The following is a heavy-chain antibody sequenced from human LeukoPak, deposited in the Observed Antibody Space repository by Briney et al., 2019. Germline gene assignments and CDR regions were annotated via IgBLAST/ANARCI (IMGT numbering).Heavy chain of an antibody. J-gene: IGHJ6*02. CDR3: ARDVYNCSSTSCYFDYYYGMDV. V-gene: IGHV1-69*13. CDR2: IIPIFGKA. D-gene: IGHD2-2*01. Sequence: SVKVSCKASGGTFSSYAISWVRQAPGQGLEWMGGIIPIFGKANYAQKFQGRVTITADESTSTAYMELSSLRSEDTAGYYCARDVYNCSSTSCYFDYYYGMDVWGQGTTVTVSS. CDR1: GGTFSSYA.